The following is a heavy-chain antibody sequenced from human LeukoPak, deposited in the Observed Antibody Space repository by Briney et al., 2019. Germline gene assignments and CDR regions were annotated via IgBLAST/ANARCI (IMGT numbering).Heavy chain of an antibody. D-gene: IGHD3-22*01. CDR1: GGTFSSYA. CDR2: IIPIFGTA. Sequence: SVKVSCKASGGTFSSYALSWVRQAPGQGLEWMGGIIPIFGTANYAQKFQGRVTITADESTSTAYMGLSSLRSEDTAVYYCARDLMDYYDSSGYYGSWGQGTLVTVSS. CDR3: ARDLMDYYDSSGYYGS. V-gene: IGHV1-69*13. J-gene: IGHJ5*02.